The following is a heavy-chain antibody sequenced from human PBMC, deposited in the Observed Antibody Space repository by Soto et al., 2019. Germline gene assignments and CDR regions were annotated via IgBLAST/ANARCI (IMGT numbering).Heavy chain of an antibody. CDR2: IYHSGST. V-gene: IGHV4-4*02. J-gene: IGHJ5*02. CDR1: GGSISSSNW. CDR3: ARALNYYDSSGYYLRPLLKGFDP. D-gene: IGHD3-22*01. Sequence: ASETLSLTCAVSGGSISSSNWWSWVRQPPGKGLEWIGEIYHSGSTNYNPSLKSRVTISVDKSKNQFSLKLSSVTAADTAVYYCARALNYYDSSGYYLRPLLKGFDPWGQGTLVTVSS.